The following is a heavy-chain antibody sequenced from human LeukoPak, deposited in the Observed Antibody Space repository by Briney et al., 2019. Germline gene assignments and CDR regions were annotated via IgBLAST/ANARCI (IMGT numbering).Heavy chain of an antibody. CDR2: IYSSVST. V-gene: IGHV4-59*08. CDR1: GGSISGYY. CDR3: ARHVGIHLWSLYFDY. D-gene: IGHD5-18*01. J-gene: IGHJ4*02. Sequence: SETLSLTCIVSGGSISGYYWSCIRQPPGTGLDWIGYIYSSVSTDYNPSLKSRVTISLDTSNHQFSLKLSSVTAADTAVYYCARHVGIHLWSLYFDYWGQGTLVTVSS.